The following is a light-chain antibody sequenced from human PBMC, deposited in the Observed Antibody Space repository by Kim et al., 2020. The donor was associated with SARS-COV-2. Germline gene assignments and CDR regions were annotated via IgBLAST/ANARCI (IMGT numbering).Light chain of an antibody. CDR1: SGHNSNA. V-gene: IGLV4-69*01. J-gene: IGLJ3*02. CDR2: VKSDGSH. Sequence: QLVLTQSPSASASLGTSVKLTCTLSSGHNSNAIACHQQQPEKGPRYLMKVKSDGSHIKGDGIPDRFSGSSSGAERYLIISSLQSEDEADYYCQTWGTGIRVFGGGTQLTVL. CDR3: QTWGTGIRV.